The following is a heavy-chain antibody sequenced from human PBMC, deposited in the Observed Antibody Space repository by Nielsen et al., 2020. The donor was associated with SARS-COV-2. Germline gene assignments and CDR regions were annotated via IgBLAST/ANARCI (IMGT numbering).Heavy chain of an antibody. CDR1: GYTFTSYY. D-gene: IGHD1-1*01. V-gene: IGHV1-46*01. Sequence: ASVKVSCKASGYTFTSYYMHWVRQAPGHGLEWMGIINPSGGSTNYARNFRGRVAMTRDTSTSTVYMELSSLRSEDTALYYCARGTGTTRNYYYFHGMDVWGQGTTVTVSS. CDR3: ARGTGTTRNYYYFHGMDV. CDR2: INPSGGST. J-gene: IGHJ6*02.